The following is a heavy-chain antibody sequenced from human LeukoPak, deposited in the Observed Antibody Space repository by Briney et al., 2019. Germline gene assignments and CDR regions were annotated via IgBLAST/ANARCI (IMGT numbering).Heavy chain of an antibody. CDR3: AKDPSKLLWFEVGFDP. CDR2: ISGSGGST. D-gene: IGHD3-10*01. J-gene: IGHJ5*02. V-gene: IGHV3-23*01. Sequence: GGSLRLSCAASGFTFSSYAMSWVRQAPGKGLEWVSAISGSGGSTYYADSVKGRFTISRDNSKNTLYLQMNSLRAEDTAVYYCAKDPSKLLWFEVGFDPWGQGTLVTVSS. CDR1: GFTFSSYA.